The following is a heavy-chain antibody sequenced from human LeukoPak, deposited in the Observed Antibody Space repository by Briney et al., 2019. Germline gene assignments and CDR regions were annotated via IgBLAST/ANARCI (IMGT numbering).Heavy chain of an antibody. CDR3: ARDQYCSGGSCCSDYYYYNMDV. CDR1: GDSISSYY. CDR2: IYHSGST. V-gene: IGHV4-38-2*02. D-gene: IGHD2-15*01. Sequence: SETLSLTCTVSGDSISSYYWSWIRQPPGKGLEWIGSIYHSGSTYYNPSLKSRVTISVDTSKNQFSLKLSSVTAADTAVYYCARDQYCSGGSCCSDYYYYNMDVWGKGTTVTVSS. J-gene: IGHJ6*03.